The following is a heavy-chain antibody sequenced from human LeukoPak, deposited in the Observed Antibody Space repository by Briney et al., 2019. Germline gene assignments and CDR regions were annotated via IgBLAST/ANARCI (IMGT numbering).Heavy chain of an antibody. J-gene: IGHJ5*02. CDR1: GFTFTSFA. Sequence: GGSLRLSCAASGFTFTSFAMSGVRQAPGKGLEWVSAISGSGGSTYFADSVKGRFTISRDNSRNTLYLQMNSLRAEDTAVYYCAKDSRIAAAGTPSDWFDPWGQGTLVTVSS. D-gene: IGHD6-13*01. CDR3: AKDSRIAAAGTPSDWFDP. CDR2: ISGSGGST. V-gene: IGHV3-23*01.